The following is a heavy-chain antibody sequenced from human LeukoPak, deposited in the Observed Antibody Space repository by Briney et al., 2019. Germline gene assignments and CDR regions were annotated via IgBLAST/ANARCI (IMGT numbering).Heavy chain of an antibody. V-gene: IGHV3-53*01. J-gene: IGHJ4*02. CDR3: ARGYNYGVPFDY. D-gene: IGHD5-18*01. CDR2: IYSGGST. Sequence: GSLRLSCAASGFTVSSNYMSWVRQAPGKGLEWVSVIYSGGSTYYAYSVKGRFTISRDNSKNTLYLQMNSLRAEDTAVYYCARGYNYGVPFDYWGQGTLVTVSS. CDR1: GFTVSSNY.